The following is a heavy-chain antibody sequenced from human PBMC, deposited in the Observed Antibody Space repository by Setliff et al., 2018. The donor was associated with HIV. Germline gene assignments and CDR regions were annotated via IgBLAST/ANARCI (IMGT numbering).Heavy chain of an antibody. D-gene: IGHD6-19*01. V-gene: IGHV4-34*01. CDR1: GGSFSGYY. Sequence: SETLSLTCAVYGGSFSGYYWSWIRQSPGKGLEWIGEINHSGSTNYNPSLKSRVTISVDTSKNQFSLKLSSVTAADTAVYYCARWQWLANWFDPWGQGTLVTVSS. J-gene: IGHJ5*02. CDR2: INHSGST. CDR3: ARWQWLANWFDP.